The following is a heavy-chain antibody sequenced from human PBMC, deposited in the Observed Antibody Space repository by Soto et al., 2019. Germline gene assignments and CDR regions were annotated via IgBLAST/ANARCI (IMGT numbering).Heavy chain of an antibody. CDR2: VIPIFGTA. J-gene: IGHJ4*02. CDR3: ARAREDYGGNPALSLGY. D-gene: IGHD4-17*01. Sequence: SVKVSCKASGGTFSSYAISWVLQAPGEGLEWMGGVIPIFGTANYAQKFQGRVTITADESTSTAYMELSSLRSEDTAVYYCARAREDYGGNPALSLGYWGQGTLVTVSS. V-gene: IGHV1-69*13. CDR1: GGTFSSYA.